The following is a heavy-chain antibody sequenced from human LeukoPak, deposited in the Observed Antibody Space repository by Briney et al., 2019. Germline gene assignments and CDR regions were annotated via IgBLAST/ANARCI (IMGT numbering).Heavy chain of an antibody. CDR3: ATHDYVWGSYRKTFDY. CDR2: FDPEDGET. J-gene: IGHJ4*02. V-gene: IGHV1-24*01. D-gene: IGHD3-16*02. Sequence: ASVTVSCKVSGYTLTELSMHWVRQAPGKGLEWMGGFDPEDGETIYAQKFQGRVTMTEDTSTDTAYMELSSLRSEDTAVYYCATHDYVWGSYRKTFDYWGQGTLVTVSS. CDR1: GYTLTELS.